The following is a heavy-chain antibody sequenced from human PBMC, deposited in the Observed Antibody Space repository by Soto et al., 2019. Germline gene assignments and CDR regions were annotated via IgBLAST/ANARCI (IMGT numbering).Heavy chain of an antibody. CDR1: GFTFSSYA. CDR3: ARDLIRGSSFAYYYYGMDV. CDR2: ISYDGSNK. J-gene: IGHJ6*02. D-gene: IGHD6-6*01. Sequence: GGSLRLSCAASGFTFSSYAMHWVRQAPGKGLEWVAVISYDGSNKYYADSVKGRFTISRDNSKNTLYLQMNSLRAEDTAVYYCARDLIRGSSFAYYYYGMDVWGQGTTVTV. V-gene: IGHV3-30-3*01.